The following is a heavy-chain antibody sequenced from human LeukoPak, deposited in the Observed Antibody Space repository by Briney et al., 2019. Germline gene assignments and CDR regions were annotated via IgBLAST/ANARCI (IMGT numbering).Heavy chain of an antibody. V-gene: IGHV5-51*01. J-gene: IGHJ4*02. CDR1: GYRFTNYW. Sequence: GESLKISCQGSGYRFTNYWIGWVRQMPGKGLECMGITYPDDSDTTYSPSFQGQVTISADKSISTAYLQWSSLKASDTAMYYCVRLGSGSYPDYWGQGTLVTVSS. CDR3: VRLGSGSYPDY. CDR2: TYPDDSDT. D-gene: IGHD1-26*01.